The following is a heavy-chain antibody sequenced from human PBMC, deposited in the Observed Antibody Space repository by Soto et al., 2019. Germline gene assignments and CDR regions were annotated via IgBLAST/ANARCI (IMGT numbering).Heavy chain of an antibody. Sequence: SETMSLTRTVAYGSISNYYGSCIRQPPGKGLEWIGYIYYSGSTNYNPSLKSRVTISVDTSKNQFSLKLSSVTAADTAVYYCARVHSSSLYYYMDVWGKGTTVTVSS. J-gene: IGHJ6*03. D-gene: IGHD6-13*01. CDR3: ARVHSSSLYYYMDV. CDR2: IYYSGST. V-gene: IGHV4-59*01. CDR1: YGSISNYY.